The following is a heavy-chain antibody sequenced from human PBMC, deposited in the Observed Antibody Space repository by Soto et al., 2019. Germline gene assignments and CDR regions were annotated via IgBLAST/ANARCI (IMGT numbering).Heavy chain of an antibody. V-gene: IGHV3-23*01. CDR3: AKDLYGDYEFDY. D-gene: IGHD4-17*01. Sequence: VRQAPGKGLEWVSAISGSGGSTYYADSVKGRFTISRDNSKNTLYLQMNSLRAEDTAVYYCAKDLYGDYEFDYWGQGTLVTVSS. J-gene: IGHJ4*02. CDR2: ISGSGGST.